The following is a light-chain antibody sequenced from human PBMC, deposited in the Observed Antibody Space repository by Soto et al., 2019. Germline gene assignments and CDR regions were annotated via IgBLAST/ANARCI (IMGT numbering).Light chain of an antibody. CDR2: GVS. J-gene: IGKJ5*01. Sequence: ILLTQSPGTLSLSPGERATLSCRASQSVTNNYFAWYQQKPGQAPRLLIFGVSSRATGVPDRFSGSGSGTEFPLTISRLEPEDFALYYCQQYGSSPPLITFGQGTRLEIK. CDR1: QSVTNNY. V-gene: IGKV3-20*01. CDR3: QQYGSSPPLIT.